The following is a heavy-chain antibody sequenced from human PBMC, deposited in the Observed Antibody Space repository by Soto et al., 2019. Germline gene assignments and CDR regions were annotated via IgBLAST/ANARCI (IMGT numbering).Heavy chain of an antibody. J-gene: IGHJ5*02. Sequence: ASVKVSCKASGYTFTSYAMHWVRQAPGQRLEWMGWINAGNGNTKYSQKFQGRVTITRDTSASTAYMELSSLRSEDTAVYYCACQAEGDYKYGPWGQGTLVTVSS. CDR1: GYTFTSYA. D-gene: IGHD2-21*01. CDR3: ACQAEGDYKYGP. CDR2: INAGNGNT. V-gene: IGHV1-3*01.